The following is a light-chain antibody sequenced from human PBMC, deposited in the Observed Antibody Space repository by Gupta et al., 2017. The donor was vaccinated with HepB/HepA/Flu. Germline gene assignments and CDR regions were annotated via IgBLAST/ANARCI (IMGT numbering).Light chain of an antibody. CDR3: QQSYSFPFT. CDR1: QSIRYY. J-gene: IGKJ2*01. CDR2: TAS. Sequence: IQMTQSPSSLSASVGDRVTITCRASQSIRYYLNWYQPKPGQAPKLLIYTASSLQSGVPTRFSGSGSGTDFTLTSSSLQPEDFASYFCQQSYSFPFTFAQGTKLEIK. V-gene: IGKV1-39*01.